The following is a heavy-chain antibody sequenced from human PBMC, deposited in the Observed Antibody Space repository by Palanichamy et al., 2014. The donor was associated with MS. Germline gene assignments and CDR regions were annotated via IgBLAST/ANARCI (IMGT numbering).Heavy chain of an antibody. V-gene: IGHV3-53*01. CDR3: ARDLLGTVTEDY. CDR2: IYSGGST. Sequence: EVQLVESGGGVDPGLGGPVRLSCAASGFTVSSNYMSWVRQAPGKGLEWVSVIYSGGSTYYADSVKGRFTISRDNSKNTLYLQMNSLRAEDTAVYYCARDLLGTVTEDYWGQGTLVTVSS. J-gene: IGHJ4*02. CDR1: GFTVSSNY. D-gene: IGHD4-17*01.